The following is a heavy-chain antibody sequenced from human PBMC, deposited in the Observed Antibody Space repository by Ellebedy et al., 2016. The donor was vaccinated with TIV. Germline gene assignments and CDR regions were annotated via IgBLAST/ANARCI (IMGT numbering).Heavy chain of an antibody. D-gene: IGHD1-1*01. Sequence: GESLKISCAASGFTFSTYGMHWVRQAPGKGLEWVAFIRYDGINKYYVDSVKGRFTISRDNSKSTLYLQMDSLRAEDTAVFYCAKDSLYNADKGGWFDPWGQGTLVTVSS. CDR2: IRYDGINK. CDR3: AKDSLYNADKGGWFDP. CDR1: GFTFSTYG. J-gene: IGHJ5*02. V-gene: IGHV3-30*02.